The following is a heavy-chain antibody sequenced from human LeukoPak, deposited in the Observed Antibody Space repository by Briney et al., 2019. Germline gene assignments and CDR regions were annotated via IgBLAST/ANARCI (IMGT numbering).Heavy chain of an antibody. Sequence: SETLSLTCTVSGASISSYYWSWIRQPPGKGLEWIGYIYTSGSSNYNPSLKSRVTISADTSKNQFSLRLSSVTAADTAVYYCARHKLGTTFFDYWAREPWSPSPQ. CDR2: IYTSGSS. D-gene: IGHD1-26*01. CDR1: GASISSYY. CDR3: ARHKLGTTFFDY. J-gene: IGHJ4*02. V-gene: IGHV4-4*09.